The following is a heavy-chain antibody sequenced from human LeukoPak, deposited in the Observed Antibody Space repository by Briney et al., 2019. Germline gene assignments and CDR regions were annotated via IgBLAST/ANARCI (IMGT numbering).Heavy chain of an antibody. V-gene: IGHV1-8*01. D-gene: IGHD2-2*01. Sequence: ASVKVSCKASGYTFTTYDINWVRQATGQGLEWMGWMNPNSGNTGYAQKFQGRVTMTRNTSISTAYMELNSLRSEDTAVYYCASRTPAFYWSSTSCYGVGHFDYWGQGTLITVSS. J-gene: IGHJ4*02. CDR1: GYTFTTYD. CDR2: MNPNSGNT. CDR3: ASRTPAFYWSSTSCYGVGHFDY.